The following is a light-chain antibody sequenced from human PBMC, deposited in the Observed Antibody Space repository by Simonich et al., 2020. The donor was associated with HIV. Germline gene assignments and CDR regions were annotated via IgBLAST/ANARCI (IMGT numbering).Light chain of an antibody. CDR1: SSDVGDYNY. J-gene: IGLJ3*02. CDR2: DVS. CDR3: SSYTSSSTWV. V-gene: IGLV2-14*03. Sequence: QSALTQPASVSGSPGQSITISCTGTSSDVGDYNYVSWYQQHPGKAPKLMIYDVSNRPSGVSNRFSGSKSGNTASLTISVLQAEDEADDYCSSYTSSSTWVFGGGTKLTVL.